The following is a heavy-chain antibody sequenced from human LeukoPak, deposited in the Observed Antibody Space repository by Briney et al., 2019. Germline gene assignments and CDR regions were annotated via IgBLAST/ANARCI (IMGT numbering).Heavy chain of an antibody. CDR1: GFTFDDYG. D-gene: IGHD6-13*01. CDR3: ARGLTAADDY. Sequence: AGGSLRLSCAASGFTFDDYGMSWVRQAPGQGLEWVSGINWNGGSTGYADSVKGRFTISRDNAKNSLYLQMNSLRAEDTALYYCARGLTAADDYWGQGTLVTVSS. V-gene: IGHV3-20*04. J-gene: IGHJ4*02. CDR2: INWNGGST.